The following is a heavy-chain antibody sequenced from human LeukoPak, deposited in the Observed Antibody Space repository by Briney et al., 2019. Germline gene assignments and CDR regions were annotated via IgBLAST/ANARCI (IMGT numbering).Heavy chain of an antibody. CDR2: INPSGGST. V-gene: IGHV1-46*01. Sequence: ASVKVSCKASGYTFTSYYMHWVRQAPGQGLEWMGIINPSGGSTSYAQKFQGRVTITADKSTSTAYMELSSLRSEDTAVYYCARDPGYGDYLTFDYWGQGTLVTVSS. CDR3: ARDPGYGDYLTFDY. CDR1: GYTFTSYY. D-gene: IGHD4-17*01. J-gene: IGHJ4*02.